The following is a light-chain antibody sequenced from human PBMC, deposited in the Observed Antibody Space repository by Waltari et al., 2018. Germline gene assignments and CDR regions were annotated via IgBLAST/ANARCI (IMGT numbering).Light chain of an antibody. CDR3: QQYGSSPLT. Sequence: EIVLTQSPGPLSLSPGERATLSCRASQSVSSNYLAWYQQKPGQAPRLLIYGASSRATGIPDRFSGSGSGTDFTLTISRLEPEDFAVYYCQQYGSSPLTFGQGTKLEIK. J-gene: IGKJ2*01. V-gene: IGKV3-20*01. CDR2: GAS. CDR1: QSVSSNY.